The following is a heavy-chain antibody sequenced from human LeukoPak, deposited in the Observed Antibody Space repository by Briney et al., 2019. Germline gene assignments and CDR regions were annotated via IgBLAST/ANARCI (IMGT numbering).Heavy chain of an antibody. CDR3: ASDYDILTGPKPYYYYGMDV. J-gene: IGHJ6*04. CDR2: IILIFGTA. V-gene: IGHV1-69*13. Sequence: GASVKVSCKASGGTFSSYAISWVRQAPRQGLEWMGGIILIFGTANYAQKFQGRVTITADESTSTAYMELSSLRSEDTAVYYCASDYDILTGPKPYYYYGMDVWGKGTTVTVSS. D-gene: IGHD3-9*01. CDR1: GGTFSSYA.